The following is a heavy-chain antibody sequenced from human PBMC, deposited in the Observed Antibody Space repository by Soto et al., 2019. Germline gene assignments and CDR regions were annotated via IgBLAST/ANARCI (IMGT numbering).Heavy chain of an antibody. CDR2: ISGSGGST. J-gene: IGHJ4*02. V-gene: IGHV3-23*01. Sequence: EVQLLESGGGLVQPGGSLRLSCAASGFTFSSYAMSWVRQAPGKGLEWVSAISGSGGSTYYADSVKGRFTISRDNSKNTLYLQMNSLRAEDTAVYYSAKPKWERLNCFDYWGQGTLVTVSS. CDR1: GFTFSSYA. CDR3: AKPKWERLNCFDY. D-gene: IGHD1-26*01.